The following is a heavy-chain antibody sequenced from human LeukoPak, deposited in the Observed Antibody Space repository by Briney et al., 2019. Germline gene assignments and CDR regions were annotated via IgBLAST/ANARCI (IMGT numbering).Heavy chain of an antibody. V-gene: IGHV3-23*01. CDR1: GFTFSSYA. Sequence: PGGSLRLSCAASGFTFSSYAMSWVRQAPGKGLEWVSAISGSGGSTYYADSVKGRFTIPRDNSKNTLYLQMNSLRAEDTAVYYCAKDASYSSGWDLFDYWGQGTLVTVSS. CDR3: AKDASYSSGWDLFDY. CDR2: ISGSGGST. J-gene: IGHJ4*02. D-gene: IGHD6-19*01.